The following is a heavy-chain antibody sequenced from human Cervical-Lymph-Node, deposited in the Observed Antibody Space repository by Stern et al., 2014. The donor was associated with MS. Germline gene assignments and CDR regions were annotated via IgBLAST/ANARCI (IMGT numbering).Heavy chain of an antibody. CDR1: GYTFTSYG. CDR3: ARSGTRVPRGY. D-gene: IGHD6-25*01. Sequence: VQLVESGPEVKTPGASVKVSCKASGYTFTSYGIAWVRQAPGQGLEWTGWISAYNGTTNYELKLQARVTLTTNTTTSTAYMERRSLRSDDTAIYFCARSGTRVPRGYWGQGTLITVSS. V-gene: IGHV1-18*04. CDR2: ISAYNGTT. J-gene: IGHJ4*02.